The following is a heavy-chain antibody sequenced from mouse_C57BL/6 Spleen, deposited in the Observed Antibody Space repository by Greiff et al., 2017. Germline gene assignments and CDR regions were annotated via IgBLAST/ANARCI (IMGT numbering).Heavy chain of an antibody. J-gene: IGHJ4*01. D-gene: IGHD4-1*01. Sequence: QVQLQQPGAELVMPGASVKLSCKASGYTFTSYWMHWVKQRPGQGLEWIGEIDPSDSYTNYNQKFKGKSTLTVDKSSSTAYMQLSSLTSEDSAVYYCARSAGWDLYYYAMDYWGQGTSVTVSS. V-gene: IGHV1-69*01. CDR2: IDPSDSYT. CDR1: GYTFTSYW. CDR3: ARSAGWDLYYYAMDY.